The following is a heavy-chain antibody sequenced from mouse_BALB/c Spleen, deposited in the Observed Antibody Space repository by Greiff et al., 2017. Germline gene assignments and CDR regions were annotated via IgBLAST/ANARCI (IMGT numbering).Heavy chain of an antibody. CDR1: GFTFSSFG. Sequence: DVKLQESGGGLVQPGGSRKLSCAASGFTFSSFGMHWVRQAPEKGLEWVAYISSGSSTIYYADTVKGRFTISRDNPKNTLFLQMTSLRSEDTAMYYCARRNGNYDWFAYWGQGTLVTVSA. CDR2: ISSGSSTI. V-gene: IGHV5-17*02. D-gene: IGHD2-1*01. J-gene: IGHJ3*01. CDR3: ARRNGNYDWFAY.